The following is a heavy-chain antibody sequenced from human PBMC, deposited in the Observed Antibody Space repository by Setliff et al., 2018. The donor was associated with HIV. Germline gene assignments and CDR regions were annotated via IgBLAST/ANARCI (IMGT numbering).Heavy chain of an antibody. D-gene: IGHD3-22*01. CDR1: GGSISTYY. J-gene: IGHJ3*02. V-gene: IGHV4-59*08. CDR2: VSYSGST. CDR3: ARHGHFYDSSSSDAFDI. Sequence: SETLSLPCNVSGGSISTYYWSWIRQPPGKGLEWLGYVSYSGSTNFNPSLESRLAMSVDMSKNHFSLKLRSVTAADTAVYYCARHGHFYDSSSSDAFDIWGHGTMVTVSS.